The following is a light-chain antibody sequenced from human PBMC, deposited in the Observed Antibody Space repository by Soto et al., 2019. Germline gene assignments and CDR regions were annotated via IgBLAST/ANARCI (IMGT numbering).Light chain of an antibody. J-gene: IGLJ2*01. CDR3: QSYDSSLRVV. CDR2: GNT. V-gene: IGLV1-40*01. Sequence: QSVLTQPPSVSGAPGQRVIISCTGSSSNIGAGSDVHWYQQLPGTAPKLLIYGNTNRPSGVPDRFSGSKSGTSASLAITGLQAEDEADYYCQSYDSSLRVVFRGGTKLTVL. CDR1: SSNIGAGSD.